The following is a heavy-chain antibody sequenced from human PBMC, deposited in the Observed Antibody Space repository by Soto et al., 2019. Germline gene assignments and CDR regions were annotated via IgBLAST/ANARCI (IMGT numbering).Heavy chain of an antibody. CDR1: GFTFSSYA. J-gene: IGHJ4*02. V-gene: IGHV3-23*01. Sequence: EVQLLESGGGLVQPGGSLRLSCAASGFTFSSYAMSWVRQAPGKGLEWVSAISGSGGSTYYADSVKGRFTISSDNPKNTLYLQMNSLRAEDTAVYYCAKLSDMYVVVIHCDYWGQGTLVTVSS. CDR2: ISGSGGST. CDR3: AKLSDMYVVVIHCDY. D-gene: IGHD3-22*01.